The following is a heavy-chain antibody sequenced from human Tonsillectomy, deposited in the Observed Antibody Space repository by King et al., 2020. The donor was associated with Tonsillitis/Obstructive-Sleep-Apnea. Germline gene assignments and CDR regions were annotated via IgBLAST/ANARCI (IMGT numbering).Heavy chain of an antibody. CDR2: ISWDSYNI. J-gene: IGHJ6*03. CDR1: GFTFDDYA. D-gene: IGHD2-2*01. CDR3: AKAPGTIVVVSVANRAQGLHYYMDV. V-gene: IGHV3-9*01. Sequence: VQLVEFGGGLVQPGRSLRLSCAASGFTFDDYAMHWVRQAPGKGLEWVSGISWDSYNIGYADSVKGRFTISRDNTKNSLYLQMNSLRPEDAALYYCAKAPGTIVVVSVANRAQGLHYYMDVWGKGTTVTVSS.